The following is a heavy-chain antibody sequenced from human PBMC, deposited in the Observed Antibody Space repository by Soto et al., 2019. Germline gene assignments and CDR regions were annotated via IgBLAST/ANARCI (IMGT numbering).Heavy chain of an antibody. CDR1: GGSISSYY. CDR2: IYYSGST. J-gene: IGHJ4*01. D-gene: IGHD3-22*01. CDR3: ARPGDSSGYYPFDY. V-gene: IGHV4-59*08. Sequence: QVQLQESGPGLVKPSETLSLTCTVSGGSISSYYWSWIRQPPGKGLEWIGYIYYSGSTNYNPSLKSRVTISVDTSKNQFSLKLSSVTAADTAMYYCARPGDSSGYYPFDYWGQGTLVTVSS.